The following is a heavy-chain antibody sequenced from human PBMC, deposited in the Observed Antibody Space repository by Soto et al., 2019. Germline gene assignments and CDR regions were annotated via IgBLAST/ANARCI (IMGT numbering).Heavy chain of an antibody. CDR1: GGSISSYF. V-gene: IGHV4-59*03. Sequence: SETLSLTCSVSGGSISSYFKNWIRQAPGKGLEWIGCIYDSGDANYNPSLKSRVTISLDTSKNQFSLKLSSVTAADTAVYYCAMLVATPWYYYYYGMDVWGQGTKVTVSS. CDR3: AMLVATPWYYYYYGMDV. CDR2: IYDSGDA. D-gene: IGHD5-12*01. J-gene: IGHJ6*02.